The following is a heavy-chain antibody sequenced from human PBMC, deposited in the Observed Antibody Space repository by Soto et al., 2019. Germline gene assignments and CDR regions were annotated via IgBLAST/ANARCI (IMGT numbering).Heavy chain of an antibody. Sequence: SETLSLTCTVSGGSISSGGYYWSWIRQHPGKGLEWIGYIYYSGSTYYNPSLKSRVTISVDTSKNQFSLKLSSVTAADTAVYYCARGGCGSSTSCYFLVYYGMDVWGQGTTVTSP. V-gene: IGHV4-31*03. CDR2: IYYSGST. J-gene: IGHJ6*02. CDR1: GGSISSGGYY. D-gene: IGHD2-2*01. CDR3: ARGGCGSSTSCYFLVYYGMDV.